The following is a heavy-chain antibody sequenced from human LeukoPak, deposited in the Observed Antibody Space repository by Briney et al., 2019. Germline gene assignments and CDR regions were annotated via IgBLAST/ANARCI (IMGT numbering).Heavy chain of an antibody. D-gene: IGHD6-13*01. V-gene: IGHV3-53*01. Sequence: GGSLRLSCAASGFTVRSNHMSWVRQAPGKGLERVSIIYGGGSTYYADSVKGRFTISRDNSKNTLYLQMNSLRAEDTAVYYCARDLGSSLDYWGQGTLVAVSS. CDR3: ARDLGSSLDY. J-gene: IGHJ4*02. CDR2: IYGGGST. CDR1: GFTVRSNH.